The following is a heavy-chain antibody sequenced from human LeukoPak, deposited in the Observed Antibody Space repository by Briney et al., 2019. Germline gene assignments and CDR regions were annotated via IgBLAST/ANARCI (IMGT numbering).Heavy chain of an antibody. J-gene: IGHJ4*02. V-gene: IGHV4-38-2*01. D-gene: IGHD3-10*01. CDR2: VYHSGGT. CDR1: GYSISSGYY. CDR3: GKHGNYYYLSQCDR. Sequence: PSQTLSLTCAVSGYSISSGYYWGWIRQPPGKGLEWIGSVYHSGGTYYNPSLKSRVPISVDTSKNQFSLKLTSVAAADTGGYYLGKHGNYYYLSQCDRWGQATLVTVSS.